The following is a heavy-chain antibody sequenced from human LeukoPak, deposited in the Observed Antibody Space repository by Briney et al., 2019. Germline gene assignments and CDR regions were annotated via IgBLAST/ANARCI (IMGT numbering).Heavy chain of an antibody. CDR1: GFTFSSYG. CDR3: AKDPGYCSSTSCY. D-gene: IGHD2-2*03. CDR2: IRYDGSNK. V-gene: IGHV3-30*02. Sequence: GGSLRLSCAASGFTFSSYGMHWVRQAPGKGLEWVAFIRYDGSNKYYADSVKGRFTISRDNSKNTLYLQMNSLRAEDTAVYYCAKDPGYCSSTSCYWGQGTLVTVSS. J-gene: IGHJ4*02.